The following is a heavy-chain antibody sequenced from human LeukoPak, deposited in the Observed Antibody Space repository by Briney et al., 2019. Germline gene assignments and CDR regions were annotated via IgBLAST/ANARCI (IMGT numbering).Heavy chain of an antibody. V-gene: IGHV4-59*01. CDR3: ARDRSSWGYYFDY. CDR1: VGSISSYY. J-gene: IGHJ4*02. CDR2: IYYSGST. D-gene: IGHD2-2*01. Sequence: SETLSLTCTVSVGSISSYYWSWIRQPPGKGLEWIGYIYYSGSTNYNPSLTSRVTISVDTSKNQFSLKLSSVTAADTAVYYCARDRSSWGYYFDYWGQGTLVTVSS.